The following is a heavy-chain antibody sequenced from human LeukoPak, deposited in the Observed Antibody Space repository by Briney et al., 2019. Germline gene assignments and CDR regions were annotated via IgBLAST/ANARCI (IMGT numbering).Heavy chain of an antibody. CDR2: ISAYNGKT. D-gene: IGHD5-18*01. J-gene: IGHJ4*02. V-gene: IGHV1-18*01. CDR1: GYTFTNYG. CDR3: ATGYSYGPGPFDY. Sequence: ASVKVSCKASGYTFTNYGISWVRQAPGQGLEWIGWISAYNGKTNYAHNLQGRVTMTEDTSTDTAYMELSSLRSEDTAVYYCATGYSYGPGPFDYWGQGTLVTVSS.